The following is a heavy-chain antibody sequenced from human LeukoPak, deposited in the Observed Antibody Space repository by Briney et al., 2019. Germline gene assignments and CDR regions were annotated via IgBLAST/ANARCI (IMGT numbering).Heavy chain of an antibody. V-gene: IGHV3-23*01. D-gene: IGHD1-26*01. Sequence: GGSLRLSCAASGFTFSSYAVSWVRQAPGKGLEWVSAISGSGGSTYYADSVKGRFTISRDNSKNALYLQMNSLRAEDTAVYYCAKATTSIVGATGDYWGQGTLVTVSS. CDR1: GFTFSSYA. CDR3: AKATTSIVGATGDY. CDR2: ISGSGGST. J-gene: IGHJ4*02.